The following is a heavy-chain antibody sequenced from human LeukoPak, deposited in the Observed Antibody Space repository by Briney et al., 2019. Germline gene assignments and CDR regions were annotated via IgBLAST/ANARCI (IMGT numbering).Heavy chain of an antibody. V-gene: IGHV3-7*01. CDR3: ASGRQLGY. CDR1: GFTFSNYW. J-gene: IGHJ4*02. Sequence: GGSLRLSCAASGFTFSNYWKSCVRQAPGRGLEGGANIKEDGSEKYYVDSVKSRFTISRDNARNSLYLQMNSLRAEDTAVYYCASGRQLGYWGQGTLVTVSS. D-gene: IGHD6-13*01. CDR2: IKEDGSEK.